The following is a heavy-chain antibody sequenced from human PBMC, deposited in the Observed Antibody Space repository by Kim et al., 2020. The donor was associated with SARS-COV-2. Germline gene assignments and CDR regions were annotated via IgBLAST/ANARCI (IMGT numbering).Heavy chain of an antibody. CDR2: ISYDGSNK. D-gene: IGHD2-8*01. Sequence: GGSLRLSCAASGFTFSSYGMHWVRQAPGKGLEWVAVISYDGSNKYYADSVKGRFTISRDNSKNTLYLQMNSLRAEDTAVYYCAKDRNIVLMVYAYYYYYGMDVWGQGTTVTVSS. CDR3: AKDRNIVLMVYAYYYYYGMDV. J-gene: IGHJ6*02. V-gene: IGHV3-30*18. CDR1: GFTFSSYG.